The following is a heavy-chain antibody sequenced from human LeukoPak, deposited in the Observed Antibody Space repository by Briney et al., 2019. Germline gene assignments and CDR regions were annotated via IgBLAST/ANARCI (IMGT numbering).Heavy chain of an antibody. CDR2: IKSDGSSI. J-gene: IGHJ4*02. CDR1: GFTFSTYW. V-gene: IGHV3-74*03. Sequence: GSLRLSCAASGFTFSTYWMHWVRQAPGKGLVWVSRIKSDGSSIMYADSVRGRFTISRDNAKNTLYLQMNSLRAEDTAVYYCARDLDYGGRSNFDHWGQGTLVTVSS. CDR3: ARDLDYGGRSNFDH. D-gene: IGHD4-23*01.